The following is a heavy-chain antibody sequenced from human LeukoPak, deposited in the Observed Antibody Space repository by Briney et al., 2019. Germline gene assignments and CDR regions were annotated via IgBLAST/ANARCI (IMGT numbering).Heavy chain of an antibody. D-gene: IGHD1-26*01. CDR1: GFTFDDYA. V-gene: IGHV3-20*04. CDR2: INWNGGST. Sequence: GGSLRLSCAASGFTFDDYAMSWVRQAPGKGLEWVSGINWNGGSTSYADSVKGRFTISRDNAKNSLYLQMNSLGAEDTALYYCARGSGANLYTYSFHYWGQGTLVTVSS. J-gene: IGHJ4*02. CDR3: ARGSGANLYTYSFHY.